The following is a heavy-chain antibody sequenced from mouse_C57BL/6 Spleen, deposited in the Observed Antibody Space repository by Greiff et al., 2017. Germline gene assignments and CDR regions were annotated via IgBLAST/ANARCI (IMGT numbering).Heavy chain of an antibody. V-gene: IGHV1-18*01. J-gene: IGHJ1*03. D-gene: IGHD1-1*01. Sequence: VQLQQSGPELVKPGASVKIPCKASGYTFTDYNMDWVKQSHGKSLEWIGDINPNNGGTIYNQKFKGKATLTVDKSSSTAYMELRSLTYEDTAVYDCARGDGGSSGDLYFDVWGTGTTVTVSS. CDR1: GYTFTDYN. CDR3: ARGDGGSSGDLYFDV. CDR2: INPNNGGT.